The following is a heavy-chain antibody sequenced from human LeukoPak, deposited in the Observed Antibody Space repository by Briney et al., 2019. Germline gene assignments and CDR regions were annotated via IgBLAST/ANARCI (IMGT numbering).Heavy chain of an antibody. J-gene: IGHJ4*02. CDR3: ASGFWSGLIDY. CDR1: GLTFSNYW. V-gene: IGHV3-7*01. Sequence: GGSLRLSCAASGLTFSNYWMSWVRQDPGKGLEWVAHMSQDGSEKHYVDSVKGRFTISRDNAKKSLYLQMNSLRAEDTAVYYCASGFWSGLIDYWGQGTLVTVSS. D-gene: IGHD3-3*01. CDR2: MSQDGSEK.